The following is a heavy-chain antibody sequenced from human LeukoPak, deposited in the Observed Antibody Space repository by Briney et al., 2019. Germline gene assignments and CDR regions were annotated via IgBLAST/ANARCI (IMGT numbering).Heavy chain of an antibody. D-gene: IGHD2-2*01. CDR1: GGSFSGYY. Sequence: SETLSLTCAIYGGSFSGYYWSWIRQPPGKGLEWIGEINHSGSTNYNPSLKSRVTISVDTSKNQFSLKLSSVTAADTAVYYCARGSRYCSSTGCARNDYWGQGTLVTVSS. CDR3: ARGSRYCSSTGCARNDY. J-gene: IGHJ4*02. V-gene: IGHV4-34*01. CDR2: INHSGST.